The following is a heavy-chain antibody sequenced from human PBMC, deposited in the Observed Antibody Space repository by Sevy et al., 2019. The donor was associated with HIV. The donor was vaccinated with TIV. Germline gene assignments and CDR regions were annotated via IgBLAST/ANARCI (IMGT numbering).Heavy chain of an antibody. V-gene: IGHV4-59*01. CDR2: IYYSGST. J-gene: IGHJ4*02. Sequence: SETLSLTCTVSGGSISSYYWSWIRQPPGKGLEWIGYIYYSGSTNYNPSLKSRVTISVDTSKNQFSLKLSSVTAVDTAVYYCARAGEYDFWSGYYDYWGQGTLVTVSS. CDR1: GGSISSYY. CDR3: ARAGEYDFWSGYYDY. D-gene: IGHD3-3*01.